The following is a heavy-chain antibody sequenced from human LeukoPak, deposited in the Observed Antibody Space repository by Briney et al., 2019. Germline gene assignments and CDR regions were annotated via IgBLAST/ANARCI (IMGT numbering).Heavy chain of an antibody. J-gene: IGHJ6*03. Sequence: SETLSLTCTVTGGSISSYYWSWIRQPPGKGLEWIGRIYTSGSTNYNPSLKSRVTISVDTSKNQFSLKLSSVTAADTAVYYCAREIVAYYYYYMDVWGKGTTVTISS. CDR3: AREIVAYYYYYMDV. CDR2: IYTSGST. V-gene: IGHV4-4*08. D-gene: IGHD3-22*01. CDR1: GGSISSYY.